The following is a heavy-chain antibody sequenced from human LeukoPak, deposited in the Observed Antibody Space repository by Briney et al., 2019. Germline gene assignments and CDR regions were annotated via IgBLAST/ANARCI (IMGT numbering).Heavy chain of an antibody. V-gene: IGHV3-7*01. Sequence: GGSLRLSCAASGFTFSTYWMTWVRQAPGKGLEWVANIKTDGSQTYYLDSVKGRFTISRDNAKNFLSLQLGSLRADDTGVYYRARASMGGRDYHLDSWGQGTLVTVSS. J-gene: IGHJ4*02. CDR1: GFTFSTYW. CDR2: IKTDGSQT. D-gene: IGHD4/OR15-4a*01. CDR3: ARASMGGRDYHLDS.